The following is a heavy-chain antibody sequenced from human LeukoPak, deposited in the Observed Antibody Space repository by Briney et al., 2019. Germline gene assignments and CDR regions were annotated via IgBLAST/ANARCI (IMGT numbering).Heavy chain of an antibody. Sequence: SETLSLTCTVSGGSISSSSYYWGWIRQPPGKGLEWIGSIYYSGSTYYNPSLKSRVTISVDTSKNQFSLKLSSVTAADTAVYFCARVVRDSSSSWYYGMDVWGQGTTVTVSS. CDR2: IYYSGST. V-gene: IGHV4-39*01. CDR3: ARVVRDSSSSWYYGMDV. CDR1: GGSISSSSYY. J-gene: IGHJ6*02. D-gene: IGHD6-13*01.